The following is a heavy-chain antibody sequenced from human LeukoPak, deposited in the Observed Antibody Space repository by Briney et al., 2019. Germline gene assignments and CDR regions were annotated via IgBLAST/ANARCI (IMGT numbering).Heavy chain of an antibody. CDR3: AANSYFDY. J-gene: IGHJ4*02. V-gene: IGHV3-7*01. CDR1: GFTFSGYW. CDR2: IKQDGSEK. Sequence: GGSLRLSCAASGFTFSGYWMSWVRQAPGEGLEWVANIKQDGSEKNYVYSVKGRSTISRDNAKNSLYLQMNSLRAEDTAVYYCAANSYFDYWGQGTLVTVSS. D-gene: IGHD4-23*01.